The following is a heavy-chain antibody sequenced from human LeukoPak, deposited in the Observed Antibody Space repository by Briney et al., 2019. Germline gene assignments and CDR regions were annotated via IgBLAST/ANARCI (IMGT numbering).Heavy chain of an antibody. CDR2: IKEDGGEK. J-gene: IGHJ4*02. CDR1: GFTLSNYW. V-gene: IGHV3-7*01. D-gene: IGHD2-15*01. CDR3: VRDRGYCSGGTCYALGDY. Sequence: GGSLRLSCAASGFTLSNYWMTLVRQAPGKGLEWVAHIKEDGGEKHYVDPVKGRFTISRDNAKNSLYLQMNSLRAEDTAMYYCVRDRGYCSGGTCYALGDYWGQGTLVTVSS.